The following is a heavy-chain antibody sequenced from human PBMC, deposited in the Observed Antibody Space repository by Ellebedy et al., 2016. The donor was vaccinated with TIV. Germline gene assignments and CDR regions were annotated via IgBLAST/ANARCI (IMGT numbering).Heavy chain of an antibody. D-gene: IGHD2-15*01. V-gene: IGHV3-48*04. Sequence: GESLKISCAASGLTFSRYDMNWVRQAPGKGLEWVSYISSRSTTTNYADSVKVRFTISRDNAKNSLYLQMNSLRAEDTAVYYCARKILFYYGMDVWGQGTTVTVSS. J-gene: IGHJ6*02. CDR1: GLTFSRYD. CDR3: ARKILFYYGMDV. CDR2: ISSRSTTT.